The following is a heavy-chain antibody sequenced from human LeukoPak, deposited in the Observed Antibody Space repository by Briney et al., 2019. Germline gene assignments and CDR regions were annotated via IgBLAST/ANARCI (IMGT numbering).Heavy chain of an antibody. V-gene: IGHV3-23*01. CDR3: AKGIYDYALDF. CDR1: GFSFSSYA. Sequence: PGGSLRLSCEAPGFSFSSYAMSWVRQSPGKGLEWVSLISASGYNTYYAGSVKGRFTISRDNSKNTLNLQMNSLRAEDTALYYCAKGIYDYALDFWGQGALVTVSS. J-gene: IGHJ4*02. CDR2: ISASGYNT. D-gene: IGHD4/OR15-4a*01.